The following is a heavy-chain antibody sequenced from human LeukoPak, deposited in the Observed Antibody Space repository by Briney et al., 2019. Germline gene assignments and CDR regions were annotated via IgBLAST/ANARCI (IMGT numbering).Heavy chain of an antibody. CDR3: ATTRRPMYSSSWYGNWFDP. J-gene: IGHJ5*02. CDR1: GYTLTELS. Sequence: ASVKASCKVSGYTLTELSMHWVRQAPGKGLEWMGGFDPEDGETIYAQKFQGRVTMTEDTSTDTAYMELSSLRSEDTAVYYCATTRRPMYSSSWYGNWFDPWGQGTLVTVSS. D-gene: IGHD6-13*01. V-gene: IGHV1-24*01. CDR2: FDPEDGET.